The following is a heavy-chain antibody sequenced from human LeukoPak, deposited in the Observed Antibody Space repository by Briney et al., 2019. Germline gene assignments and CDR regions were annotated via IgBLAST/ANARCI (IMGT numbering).Heavy chain of an antibody. CDR1: GYSFILYG. D-gene: IGHD6-19*01. CDR2: ISTSTGDT. V-gene: IGHV1-18*01. J-gene: IGHJ4*02. Sequence: ASVKVSCKTSGYSFILYGISWVRQAPGQGPEWMGWISTSTGDTKYTQKFQGRVTLTTDTSTSTAYMELSRLRSDDTAVYYCARAMGGRGSSGWYGWDYWGQGTLVTVSS. CDR3: ARAMGGRGSSGWYGWDY.